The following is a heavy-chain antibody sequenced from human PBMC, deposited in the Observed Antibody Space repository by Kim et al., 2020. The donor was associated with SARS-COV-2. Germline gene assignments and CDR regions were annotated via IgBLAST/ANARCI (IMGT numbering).Heavy chain of an antibody. CDR3: ARDRRGQQLVRGFDY. CDR2: ISYDGSNK. V-gene: IGHV3-30-3*01. J-gene: IGHJ4*02. Sequence: GGSLRLSCAASGFTFSSYAMHWVRQAPGKGLEWVAVISYDGSNKYYADSVKGRFTISRDNSKNTLYLQMNSLRAEDTAVYYCARDRRGQQLVRGFDYWGQGTLVTVSS. D-gene: IGHD6-13*01. CDR1: GFTFSSYA.